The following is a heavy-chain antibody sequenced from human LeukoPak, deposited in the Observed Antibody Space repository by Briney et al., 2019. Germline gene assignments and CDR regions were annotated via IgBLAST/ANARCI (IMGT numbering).Heavy chain of an antibody. CDR1: GGTFSSYA. V-gene: IGHV1-69*13. CDR3: AREGSYYDSSGYSHSYWYFDP. D-gene: IGHD3-22*01. CDR2: IIPIFGTA. Sequence: GASVKGSCTASGGTFSSYAISWVRQAPGQGLEWMGGIIPIFGTANYAQKFQGRVTITADESTSTAYMELSSLRSEDTAVYYCAREGSYYDSSGYSHSYWYFDPSGRSTLVTVSS. J-gene: IGHJ2*01.